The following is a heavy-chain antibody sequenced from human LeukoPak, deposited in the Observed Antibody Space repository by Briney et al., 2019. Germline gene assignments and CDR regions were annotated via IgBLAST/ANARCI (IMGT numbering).Heavy chain of an antibody. J-gene: IGHJ4*02. CDR3: ASGFTSTWYLVLAY. CDR1: GDSINSGFYY. CDR2: IYYSGTT. Sequence: PSETLSLTCTVSGDSINSGFYYSGWIRQPPGKGLEWIGSIYYSGTTYYNPSLKSRVTISLDTSKNQISLNLSSVTAADTAVYYCASGFTSTWYLVLAYWGQGTPVTVSS. D-gene: IGHD6-13*01. V-gene: IGHV4-39*07.